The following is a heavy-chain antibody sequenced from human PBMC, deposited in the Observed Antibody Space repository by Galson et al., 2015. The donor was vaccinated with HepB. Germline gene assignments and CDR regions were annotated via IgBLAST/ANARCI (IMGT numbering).Heavy chain of an antibody. CDR3: ARVRGVVVISDWYFDL. CDR2: ISYDGSNK. Sequence: SLRLSCAASGFTFSSYAMHWVRQAPGKGLEWVAVISYDGSNKYYADSVKGRFTISRDNSKNTLYLQMNSLRAEDTAVYYCARVRGVVVISDWYFDLWGRGTLVTVSS. V-gene: IGHV3-30*04. J-gene: IGHJ2*01. D-gene: IGHD3-22*01. CDR1: GFTFSSYA.